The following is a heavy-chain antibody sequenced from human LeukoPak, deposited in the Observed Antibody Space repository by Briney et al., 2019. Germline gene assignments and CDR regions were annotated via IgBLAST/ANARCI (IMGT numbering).Heavy chain of an antibody. Sequence: HPSETLSLTCTVSGGSISSYYWSWIRQPPGKGLEWVGYIYYSGSTNYNPSLKSRVTISVDTSKNQFSLKLSSVTAADTAVYYCARHMGLGYSYGYPYFDYWGQGTLVTVSS. V-gene: IGHV4-59*08. CDR2: IYYSGST. CDR1: GGSISSYY. CDR3: ARHMGLGYSYGYPYFDY. J-gene: IGHJ4*02. D-gene: IGHD5-18*01.